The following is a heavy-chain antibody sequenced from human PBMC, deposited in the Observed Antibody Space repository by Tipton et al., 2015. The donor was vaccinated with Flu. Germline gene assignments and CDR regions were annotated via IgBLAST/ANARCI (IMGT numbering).Heavy chain of an antibody. CDR3: AKEQIRESYYYHYGMDV. J-gene: IGHJ6*02. D-gene: IGHD3-10*01. CDR1: GFTFHDYA. Sequence: QLVQSGRGLVQPGRSLRLSCAASGFTFHDYAMHWVRQAPGKGLEWVSGINWNSGSIGYADSVKGRFTISRDNGKNSLYLQMNSLRTEDTALYYCAKEQIRESYYYHYGMDVWGQGTTVTVSS. V-gene: IGHV3-9*01. CDR2: INWNSGSI.